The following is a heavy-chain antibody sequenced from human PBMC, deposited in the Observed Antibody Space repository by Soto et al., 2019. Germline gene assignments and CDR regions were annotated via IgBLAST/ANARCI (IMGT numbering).Heavy chain of an antibody. CDR2: ISGSGGST. D-gene: IGHD3-16*01. Sequence: GGSLRLSCAASGFTFSSYAVSWVRQAPGKGLEWVSAISGSGGSTYYADSVKGRFTISRDNSKNTLYLQMNSLRAEDTAVYYCVTGGGYYYYGMDVWGQGTTVTVSS. CDR1: GFTFSSYA. V-gene: IGHV3-23*01. CDR3: VTGGGYYYYGMDV. J-gene: IGHJ6*02.